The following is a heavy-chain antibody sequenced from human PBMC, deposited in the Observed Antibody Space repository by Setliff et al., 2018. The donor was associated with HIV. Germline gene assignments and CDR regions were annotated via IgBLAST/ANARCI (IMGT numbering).Heavy chain of an antibody. Sequence: GGSLRLSCAASGFTVTNHYMSWVRQAPEKGLEWVPIIISSGGTYYADSVKGRFTVSRDNSKNTMYLQMNTLRVEDTAVYYCAREATPRHSSGWVYFDYWGQGMMVTVSS. CDR2: IISSGGT. D-gene: IGHD6-19*01. V-gene: IGHV3-66*01. CDR1: GFTVTNHY. J-gene: IGHJ4*02. CDR3: AREATPRHSSGWVYFDY.